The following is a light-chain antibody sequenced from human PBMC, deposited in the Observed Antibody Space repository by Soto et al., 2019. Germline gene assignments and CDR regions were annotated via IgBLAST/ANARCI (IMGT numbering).Light chain of an antibody. J-gene: IGLJ3*02. V-gene: IGLV4-69*01. Sequence: QLVLTQSPSASASLGASVKLTCTLNTGHNNYAITWHRKQPEKGPRFLLYLNYDGSHMKGDGIPDRFSGSSSGAERYLIISSLQSEDEADYYCQTWGTGIGVFGGGTQLTVL. CDR1: TGHNNYA. CDR3: QTWGTGIGV. CDR2: LNYDGSH.